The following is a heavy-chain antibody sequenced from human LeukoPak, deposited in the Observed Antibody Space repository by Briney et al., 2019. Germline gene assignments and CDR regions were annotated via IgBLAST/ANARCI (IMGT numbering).Heavy chain of an antibody. CDR2: IWCDGSNK. CDR3: FGQNWNEAY. J-gene: IGHJ4*02. Sequence: PGRSLRLSCAASGFTFSSYGMHWVRQAPGKGLEWVAVIWCDGSNKSYADAVTGRFTISIDNSKKTLYLQINSLSAEDTAVYYCFGQNWNEAYWGQGTLVTVSS. CDR1: GFTFSSYG. V-gene: IGHV3-33*01. D-gene: IGHD1-1*01.